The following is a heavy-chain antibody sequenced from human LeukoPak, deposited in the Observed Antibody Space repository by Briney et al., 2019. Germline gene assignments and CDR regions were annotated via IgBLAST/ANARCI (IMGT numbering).Heavy chain of an antibody. V-gene: IGHV3-7*02. CDR3: ATHPAGGYCSGGSCYSYYFDY. J-gene: IGHJ4*02. CDR1: GFTFSSYW. D-gene: IGHD2-15*01. CDR2: IKQDGSEK. Sequence: GGSLRLSCAASGFTFSSYWMSRVRQAPGKGLEWVANIKQDGSEKYYVDSVKGRFTISRDNAKNSLYLQMNSLRAEDTAVYYCATHPAGGYCSGGSCYSYYFDYWGQGTLVTVSS.